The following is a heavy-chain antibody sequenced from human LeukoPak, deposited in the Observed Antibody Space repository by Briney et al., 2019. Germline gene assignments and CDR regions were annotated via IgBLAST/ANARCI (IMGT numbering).Heavy chain of an antibody. D-gene: IGHD7-27*01. CDR2: IYYSGST. V-gene: IGHV4-39*07. CDR1: GGSISSSSYY. Sequence: SETLSLTCTVSGGSISSSSYYWGWIRQPPGKGLEWIGSIYYSGSTYYNPSLKSRVTISVDTSKNQFSLKLSSVTAADTAVYYCARSPTGDHPPYYYYYMDVWGKGTTVTVSS. CDR3: ARSPTGDHPPYYYYYMDV. J-gene: IGHJ6*03.